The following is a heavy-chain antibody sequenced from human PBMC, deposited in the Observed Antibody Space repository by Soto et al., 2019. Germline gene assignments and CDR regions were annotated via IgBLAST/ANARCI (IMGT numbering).Heavy chain of an antibody. Sequence: GGSRRRSCEASGFSFGSYSMNWVRQAPGKGLEWVSFISGRGTTTYYADSVKGRFTVSRDNAKNSLSLEVNSLRDEDTAVHYCARLGYCSSATCKYYFYYYGMDVWGQGTTVTVSS. J-gene: IGHJ6*02. CDR3: ARLGYCSSATCKYYFYYYGMDV. D-gene: IGHD2-2*01. CDR1: GFSFGSYS. V-gene: IGHV3-48*02. CDR2: ISGRGTTT.